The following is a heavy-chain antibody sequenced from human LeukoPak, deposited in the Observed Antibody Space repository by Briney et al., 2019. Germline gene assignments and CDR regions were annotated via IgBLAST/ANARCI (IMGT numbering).Heavy chain of an antibody. CDR1: GYTFTGYY. D-gene: IGHD6-19*01. CDR3: ARDGSTVAGTRIDY. CDR2: INPNSGGT. J-gene: IGHJ4*02. V-gene: IGHV1-2*02. Sequence: ASVKVSCKASGYTFTGYYMHWVRQAPGQGLEWMGWINPNSGGTNYAQKFQGRVTMTRDTSISTAYMELSRLRSDDTAVYYCARDGSTVAGTRIDYWGQGTLVTVSS.